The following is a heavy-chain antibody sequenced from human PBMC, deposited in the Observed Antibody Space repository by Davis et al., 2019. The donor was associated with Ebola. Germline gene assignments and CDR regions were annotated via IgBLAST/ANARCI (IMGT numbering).Heavy chain of an antibody. CDR3: VKGSGYSTGDYIDY. Sequence: GESLKISCAASGFIFSSYVMSWVRQAPGKGLEWVSTLGTSADTYYADSVKGRFTISKDNSKNTLLLQMNSLRAEDTGLYYCVKGSGYSTGDYIDYWGQGTLVTASS. V-gene: IGHV3-23*01. J-gene: IGHJ4*02. CDR1: GFIFSSYV. D-gene: IGHD5-18*01. CDR2: LGTSADT.